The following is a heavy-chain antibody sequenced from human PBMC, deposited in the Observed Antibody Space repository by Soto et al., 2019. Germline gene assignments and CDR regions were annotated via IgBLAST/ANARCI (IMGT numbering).Heavy chain of an antibody. D-gene: IGHD5-18*01. Sequence: QVQLQESGPGLVKPSQTLSLTCTVSGGSISSGGYYWSWIRQHPGKGLEWIGYIYYSGSTYYNPSLKSRVTISVDTSKNQFSLKQSSVTAADTAVYYCARVLRGYRNAIALNWFDPWGQGTLVTVSS. V-gene: IGHV4-31*03. CDR2: IYYSGST. J-gene: IGHJ5*02. CDR3: ARVLRGYRNAIALNWFDP. CDR1: GGSISSGGYY.